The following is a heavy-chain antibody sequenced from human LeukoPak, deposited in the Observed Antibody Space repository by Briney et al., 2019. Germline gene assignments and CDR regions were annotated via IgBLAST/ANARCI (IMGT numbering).Heavy chain of an antibody. CDR1: GYSFTSYW. CDR2: IYPGDSDT. V-gene: IGHV5-51*01. D-gene: IGHD2-2*02. J-gene: IGHJ5*02. CDR3: ARTYCSSSSCYIGNWFDP. Sequence: GESLKISCKGSGYSFTSYWIGWVRQMPGEGLEWMGIIYPGDSDTRYSPSFQGQVTISADKSISTAYLQWSSLKASDTAMYYCARTYCSSSSCYIGNWFDPWGQGTLVTVSS.